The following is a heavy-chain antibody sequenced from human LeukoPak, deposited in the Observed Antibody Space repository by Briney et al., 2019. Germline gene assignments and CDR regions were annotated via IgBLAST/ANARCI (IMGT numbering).Heavy chain of an antibody. V-gene: IGHV4-39*07. Sequence: PSETLSLTCTVSGGSISSSSYYWGWIRRPPGKGLEWIGGIYYSGSTYYNPSLKSRVTISVDTSKNQFSLKLSSVTVADTAVDYCARERCSSTSCYSRNNWFDPWGQGTLVTVSS. CDR1: GGSISSSSYY. CDR3: ARERCSSTSCYSRNNWFDP. D-gene: IGHD2-2*01. CDR2: IYYSGST. J-gene: IGHJ5*02.